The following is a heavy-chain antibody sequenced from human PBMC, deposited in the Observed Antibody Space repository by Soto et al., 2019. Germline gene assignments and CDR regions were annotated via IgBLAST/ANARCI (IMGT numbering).Heavy chain of an antibody. Sequence: GGSLRLSCAASGFTFSSYSMNWVRQAPGKGLEWVSYISSSSSTIYYADSVKGRFTISRDNAKNSLYLQMNSLRDEDTAVYYCARETGWVGPPPYGMDVWGQGTTVTVSS. V-gene: IGHV3-48*02. D-gene: IGHD7-27*01. J-gene: IGHJ6*02. CDR1: GFTFSSYS. CDR3: ARETGWVGPPPYGMDV. CDR2: ISSSSSTI.